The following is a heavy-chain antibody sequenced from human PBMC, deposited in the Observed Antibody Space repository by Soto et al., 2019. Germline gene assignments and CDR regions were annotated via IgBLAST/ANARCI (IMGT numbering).Heavy chain of an antibody. J-gene: IGHJ4*02. CDR1: GYTFTSYS. V-gene: IGHV1-18*04. CDR2: ISAYNGNT. CDR3: ARDAPPADY. Sequence: QVQLVQSGAEVKKPGASVKVSCKASGYTFTSYSISWVRQAPGQGLEWMGWISAYNGNTNYAQMLQGSVTMTTDTPTNTASRELRSLGSDDTAVYYCARDAPPADYWGQGTLVTVSS.